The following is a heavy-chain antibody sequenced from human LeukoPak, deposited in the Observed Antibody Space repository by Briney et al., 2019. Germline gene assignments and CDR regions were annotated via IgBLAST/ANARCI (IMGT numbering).Heavy chain of an antibody. CDR3: AVVAVASPFDY. Sequence: PGRSLRLSCAASGFTFDDYAMHWVRQAPGKGLEWVSGISWNSGSIGYADSVKGRFTISRVNSKNTLYLQMNSLRAEDTAVYYCAVVAVASPFDYWGLGILVTVSS. CDR1: GFTFDDYA. J-gene: IGHJ4*02. CDR2: ISWNSGSI. V-gene: IGHV3-9*01. D-gene: IGHD6-19*01.